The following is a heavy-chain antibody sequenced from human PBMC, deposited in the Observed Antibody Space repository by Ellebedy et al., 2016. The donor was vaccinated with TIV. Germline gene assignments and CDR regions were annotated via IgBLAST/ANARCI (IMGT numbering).Heavy chain of an antibody. CDR1: GFTFANYA. CDR3: ARDDALDGGYLDS. J-gene: IGHJ4*02. V-gene: IGHV3-23*01. Sequence: PGGSLRLSCAASGFTFANYAMTWVRQVPGKGLEWFSSIRGRDVRTSYTDSAKGRFTISRDNSKNTLFLQMNNLRVEDTAMYYCARDDALDGGYLDSWGQGTLVTVSS. CDR2: IRGRDVRT. D-gene: IGHD3-16*01.